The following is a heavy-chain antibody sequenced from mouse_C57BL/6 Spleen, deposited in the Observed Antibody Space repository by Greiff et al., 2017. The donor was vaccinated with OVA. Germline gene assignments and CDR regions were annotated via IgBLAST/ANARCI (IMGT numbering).Heavy chain of an antibody. CDR3: AREGIYYGNYGGAMDY. CDR2: IYPRSGNT. Sequence: QVQLQQSGAELARPGASVKLSCKASGYTFTSYGISWVKQRTGQGLEWIGEIYPRSGNTYYNEKFKGKATLTVDKSSSTAYMQLSSLTSEDSAVYYCAREGIYYGNYGGAMDYWGQGTSVTVSS. J-gene: IGHJ4*01. CDR1: GYTFTSYG. V-gene: IGHV1-81*01. D-gene: IGHD2-1*01.